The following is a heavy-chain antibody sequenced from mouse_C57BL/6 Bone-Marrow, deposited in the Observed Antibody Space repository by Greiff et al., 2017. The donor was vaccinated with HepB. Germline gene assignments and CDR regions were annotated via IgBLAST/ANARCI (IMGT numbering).Heavy chain of an antibody. D-gene: IGHD2-1*01. Sequence: VQLQQSGAELVRPGASVKLSCTASGFNIKDDYMHWVKQRPEQGLEWIGWIDPENGDTEYASKFQGKATITAETSSNTAYLQLSSLTSEDTAVYYGTPYGTPFADWGQGTLVTVSA. J-gene: IGHJ3*01. CDR2: IDPENGDT. CDR3: TPYGTPFAD. V-gene: IGHV14-4*01. CDR1: GFNIKDDY.